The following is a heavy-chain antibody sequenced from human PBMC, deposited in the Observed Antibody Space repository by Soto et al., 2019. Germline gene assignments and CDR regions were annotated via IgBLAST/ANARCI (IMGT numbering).Heavy chain of an antibody. CDR1: GGSISSYY. V-gene: IGHV4-59*01. D-gene: IGHD3-10*01. CDR2: IYYSGST. Sequence: SLTCTVSGGSISSYYWSWIRQPPGKGLEWIGYIYYSGSTNYNPSLKSRVTISVDTSKNQFSLKLSSVTAADTAVYYCARDSLLWFGESNYYYYGMDVWGQGTTVTVSS. J-gene: IGHJ6*02. CDR3: ARDSLLWFGESNYYYYGMDV.